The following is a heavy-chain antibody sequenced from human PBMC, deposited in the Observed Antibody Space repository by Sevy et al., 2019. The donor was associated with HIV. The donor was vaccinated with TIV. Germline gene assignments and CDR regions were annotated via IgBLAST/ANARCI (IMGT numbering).Heavy chain of an antibody. Sequence: GGSLRLSCAASGFTFSSYAMSWVRQAPGKGLEWVSAVSGSGGSTYYAASVKGRFTISRDNSSKTLYMHMNSLRAEAMAVSYCAKDLGGSSYDFWGGHYNYWGQGTLVTVSS. D-gene: IGHD3-3*01. CDR1: GFTFSSYA. V-gene: IGHV3-23*01. CDR2: VSGSGGST. CDR3: AKDLGGSSYDFWGGHYNY. J-gene: IGHJ4*02.